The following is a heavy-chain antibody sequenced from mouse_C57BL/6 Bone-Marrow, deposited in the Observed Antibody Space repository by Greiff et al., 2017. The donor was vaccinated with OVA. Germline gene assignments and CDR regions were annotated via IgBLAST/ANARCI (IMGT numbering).Heavy chain of an antibody. Sequence: EVQRVESGGGLVKPGGSLKLSCAASGFTFSSYAMSWVRQTPEKRLEWVATISDGGSYTYYPDNVKGRFTISRDNAKNNLYLQMSHLKSEDTAMYYCARAITGSFDYWGKGTTLTVSS. CDR2: ISDGGSYT. CDR3: ARAITGSFDY. J-gene: IGHJ2*01. CDR1: GFTFSSYA. D-gene: IGHD4-1*01. V-gene: IGHV5-4*01.